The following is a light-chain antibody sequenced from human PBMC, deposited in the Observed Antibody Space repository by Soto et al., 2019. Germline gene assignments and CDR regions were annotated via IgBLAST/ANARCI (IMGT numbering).Light chain of an antibody. Sequence: EIVMTQSPDSLPVSMGERATINCKSSQNILYSSNNKNYLAWYQQKPGQPPKLLIYWASTRESGVPDRFSGSGSETDFTLTISSLQAEDVAIYYCQQYYSSPTWTFGQGTKVDIK. CDR2: WAS. CDR3: QQYYSSPTWT. J-gene: IGKJ1*01. CDR1: QNILYSSNNKNY. V-gene: IGKV4-1*01.